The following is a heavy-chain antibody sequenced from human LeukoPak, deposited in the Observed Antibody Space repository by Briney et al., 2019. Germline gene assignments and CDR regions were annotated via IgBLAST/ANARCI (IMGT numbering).Heavy chain of an antibody. CDR3: ARAGNYSYLWKAFDI. Sequence: PGGSLILSCETPGFTFSSYSMNLVSQAPGKGLECVSYISNSNGCIYYADSVKDRFTLSRDNAKNSLYLQKNSLRAEDTTVYYLARAGNYSYLWKAFDIWGKGTMGTVSS. V-gene: IGHV3-48*01. CDR1: GFTFSSYS. J-gene: IGHJ3*02. D-gene: IGHD5-18*01. CDR2: ISNSNGCI.